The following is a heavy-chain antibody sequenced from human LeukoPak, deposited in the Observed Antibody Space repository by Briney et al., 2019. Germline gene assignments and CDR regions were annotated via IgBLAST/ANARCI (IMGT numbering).Heavy chain of an antibody. Sequence: SETLSLTCAVYGGSFSGYYWSWIRQPPGKGLEWIGEINHSGSTNYNPSLKSRVTISVDTSKNQFSLKLSSVTAADTAVYYCASVVVVAATCWGQGTLVTVSS. J-gene: IGHJ4*02. CDR1: GGSFSGYY. CDR3: ASVVVVAATC. D-gene: IGHD2-15*01. CDR2: INHSGST. V-gene: IGHV4-34*01.